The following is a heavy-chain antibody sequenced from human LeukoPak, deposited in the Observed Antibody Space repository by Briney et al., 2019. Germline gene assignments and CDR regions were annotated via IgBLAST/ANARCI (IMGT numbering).Heavy chain of an antibody. V-gene: IGHV4-34*01. CDR1: GGSFSGYY. CDR3: ACNPAYCSSTSCYQSAFDI. CDR2: INHSGST. D-gene: IGHD2-2*01. Sequence: PSETLSLTCAVYGGSFSGYYRSWIRQPPGKGLEWIGEINHSGSTNYNPSLKSRVTISVDTSKNQFSLKLSSVTAADTAVYYCACNPAYCSSTSCYQSAFDIWGQGTMVTVSS. J-gene: IGHJ3*02.